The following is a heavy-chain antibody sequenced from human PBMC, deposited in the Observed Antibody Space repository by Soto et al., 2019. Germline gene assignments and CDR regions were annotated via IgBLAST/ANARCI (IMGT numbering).Heavy chain of an antibody. D-gene: IGHD3-22*01. CDR2: ISSSGSTI. Sequence: PGGSLRLSCAASGFTFSDYYMSWIRQAPGKGLEWVSYISSSGSTIYYADSVKGRFTISRDNAKNSLYLQMNSLRAEDTAVYYCAKESITMIVVVIAHFDYWGQGTLVTVSS. CDR1: GFTFSDYY. V-gene: IGHV3-11*01. CDR3: AKESITMIVVVIAHFDY. J-gene: IGHJ4*02.